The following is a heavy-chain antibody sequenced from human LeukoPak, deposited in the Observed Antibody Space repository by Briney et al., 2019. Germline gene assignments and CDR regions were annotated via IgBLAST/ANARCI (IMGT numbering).Heavy chain of an antibody. CDR2: TNHSGST. D-gene: IGHD2-15*01. Sequence: SETLSLTCAVYGGSFSGYYWSWIRQPPGKGLEWIGETNHSGSTNYNPSLKSRVTISVDTSKNQFSLKLSSVTAADTAVYYCVRRPRIFRDYMDVWGKGTTVIISS. J-gene: IGHJ6*03. CDR1: GGSFSGYY. CDR3: VRRPRIFRDYMDV. V-gene: IGHV4-34*01.